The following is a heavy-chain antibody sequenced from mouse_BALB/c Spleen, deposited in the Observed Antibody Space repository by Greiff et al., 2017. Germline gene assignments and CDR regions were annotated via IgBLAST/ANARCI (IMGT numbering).Heavy chain of an antibody. V-gene: IGHV1S135*01. Sequence: EVQLQESGPELMKPGASVKISCKASGYSFTSYYMHWVKQSHGKSLEWIGYIDPFNGGTSYNQKFKGKATLTVDKSSSTAYMHLSSLTSEDSAVYYCARCYGSSYYFDYWGQGTTLTVSS. J-gene: IGHJ2*01. D-gene: IGHD1-1*01. CDR1: GYSFTSYY. CDR2: IDPFNGGT. CDR3: ARCYGSSYYFDY.